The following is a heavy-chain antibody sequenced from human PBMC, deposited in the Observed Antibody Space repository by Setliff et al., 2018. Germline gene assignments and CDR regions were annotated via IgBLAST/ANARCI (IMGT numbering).Heavy chain of an antibody. J-gene: IGHJ5*02. CDR2: IYYRGST. Sequence: SETLSLTCTVSGGSISSSSYYWGWIRQPPGKGLEWIGSIYYRGSTYYNPSLKSRVTISVDTSKNQFSLKLSSVAAADTAVYYCARVLNWFDPWGQGTLVTVSS. V-gene: IGHV4-39*07. D-gene: IGHD1-26*01. CDR1: GGSISSSSYY. CDR3: ARVLNWFDP.